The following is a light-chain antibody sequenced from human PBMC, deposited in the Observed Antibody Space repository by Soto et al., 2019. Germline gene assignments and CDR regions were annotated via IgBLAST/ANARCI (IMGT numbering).Light chain of an antibody. V-gene: IGLV2-23*01. CDR3: CSYAGGRSPYV. J-gene: IGLJ1*01. Sequence: QSVLTQPASVSGSPGQSITISCTGTTSEVGSYDLVSWYQQHPGKAPKIMIYEGSKRLSRDSNRFSGSKSGNTASLTIFGLQAEDEADYYCCSYAGGRSPYVFGTGTKVTVL. CDR1: TSEVGSYDL. CDR2: EGS.